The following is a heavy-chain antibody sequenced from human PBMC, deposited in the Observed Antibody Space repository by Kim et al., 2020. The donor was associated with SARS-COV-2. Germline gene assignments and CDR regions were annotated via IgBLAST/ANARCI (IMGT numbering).Heavy chain of an antibody. CDR2: IKSKTDGGKT. CDR1: GFTFSNAW. J-gene: IGHJ6*02. V-gene: IGHV3-15*01. D-gene: IGHD1-20*01. Sequence: GGSLRLSCAASGFTFSNAWMSWVRQAPGKGLEWVGRIKSKTDGGKTDYAAPVKVRFTISRDDSKNTLYLQMDSLKTEDTAVYYCTTEDVTGTKGGYYYYGMDVWGQGTTVTVSS. CDR3: TTEDVTGTKGGYYYYGMDV.